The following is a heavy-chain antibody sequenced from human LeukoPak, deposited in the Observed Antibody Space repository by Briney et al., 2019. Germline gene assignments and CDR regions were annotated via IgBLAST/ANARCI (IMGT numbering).Heavy chain of an antibody. Sequence: SETLSLTCTVSGGSIIGYYWSWIRQPAGKGLERIGRIQGTGGTDYNPSLKSRVTMSVDTSKNEFCLKLTSATAADTAVYYCAKDGSSWPFFDPWGQGTLVTVSS. D-gene: IGHD6-13*01. V-gene: IGHV4-4*07. CDR2: IQGTGGT. CDR3: AKDGSSWPFFDP. CDR1: GGSIIGYY. J-gene: IGHJ5*02.